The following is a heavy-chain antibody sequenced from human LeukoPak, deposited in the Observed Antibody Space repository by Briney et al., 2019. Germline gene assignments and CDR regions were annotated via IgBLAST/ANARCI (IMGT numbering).Heavy chain of an antibody. Sequence: PGGSLRLSCAASGFTFSSYAMSWVRQAPGKGLEWVSAISGSGGSTYYADSVKGRFTISRDNSKNTLYLQMNSLRAEDTAVYYCAKAGVVPAAIGAFDIWAKGQWSPSLQ. D-gene: IGHD2-2*01. CDR3: AKAGVVPAAIGAFDI. J-gene: IGHJ3*02. V-gene: IGHV3-23*01. CDR2: ISGSGGST. CDR1: GFTFSSYA.